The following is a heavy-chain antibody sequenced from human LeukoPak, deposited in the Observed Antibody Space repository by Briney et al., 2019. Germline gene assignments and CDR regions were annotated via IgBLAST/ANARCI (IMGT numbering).Heavy chain of an antibody. J-gene: IGHJ4*02. V-gene: IGHV3-48*03. CDR1: GFTFSSYE. Sequence: GGSLRLSCAASGFTFSSYEMNWVRQAPGKGLEWVSYTSSSSSTIYYADSVKGRFTISRDNAKNSLYLQMNSLRAEDTAAYYCARDPALGQYDYWGQGTLVTVSS. CDR3: ARDPALGQYDY. CDR2: TSSSSSTI.